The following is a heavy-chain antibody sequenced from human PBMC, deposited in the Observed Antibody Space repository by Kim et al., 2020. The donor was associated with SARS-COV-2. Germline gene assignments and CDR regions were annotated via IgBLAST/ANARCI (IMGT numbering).Heavy chain of an antibody. CDR1: GGSISSYY. V-gene: IGHV4-59*13. CDR3: ARVITAARRGYYYYGMDV. J-gene: IGHJ6*02. CDR2: IYYSGST. D-gene: IGHD6-6*01. Sequence: SETLSLTCTVSGGSISSYYWSWIRQPPGKGLEWIGYIYYSGSTNYNPSLKSRVTISVDTSKNQFSLKLSSVTAADTAVYYCARVITAARRGYYYYGMDVWGQGTTVTVSS.